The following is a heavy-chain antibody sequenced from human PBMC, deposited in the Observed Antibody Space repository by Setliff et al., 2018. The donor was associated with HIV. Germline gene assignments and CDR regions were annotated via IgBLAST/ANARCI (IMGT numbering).Heavy chain of an antibody. J-gene: IGHJ4*01. Sequence: GGSLRLSCAASGFIFSRYGMGWLRQAPGKGLEWLSVIRGSGGSTSYADSVKGRFTISRDNSKNMLFLQMSSLRADDTAVYYCAKDGISGGAYPPYYFDYWGHGTLVTVSS. CDR2: IRGSGGST. V-gene: IGHV3-23*01. D-gene: IGHD2-15*01. CDR1: GFIFSRYG. CDR3: AKDGISGGAYPPYYFDY.